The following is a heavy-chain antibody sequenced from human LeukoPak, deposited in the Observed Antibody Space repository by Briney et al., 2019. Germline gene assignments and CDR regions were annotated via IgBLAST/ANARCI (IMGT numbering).Heavy chain of an antibody. CDR1: GGTFSSYA. CDR2: IIPIFGTA. J-gene: IGHJ4*02. D-gene: IGHD4-17*01. CDR3: AREQYGDYAPSGPFDY. V-gene: IGHV1-69*05. Sequence: GASVTVSCKASGGTFSSYAISWVRQAPGQGLEWMGGIIPIFGTANYAQKFQGRVTITTDESTSTAYMELSSLRSEDTAVYYCAREQYGDYAPSGPFDYWGQGTLVTVSS.